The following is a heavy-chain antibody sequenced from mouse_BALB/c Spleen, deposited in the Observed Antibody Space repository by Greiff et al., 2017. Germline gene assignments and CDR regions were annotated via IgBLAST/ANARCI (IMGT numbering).Heavy chain of an antibody. J-gene: IGHJ4*01. D-gene: IGHD1-1*01. V-gene: IGHV3-6*02. CDR2: ISYDGSN. CDR1: GYSITSGYY. Sequence: EVQVVESGPGLVKPSQSLSLTCSVTGYSITSGYYWNWIRQFPGNKLEWMGYISYDGSNYYNPSLKNRISITRDTSKNQFFLKLNSVTTEDTATDYGAREEYGSDAMDDWGQGTSVTVSA. CDR3: AREEYGSDAMDD.